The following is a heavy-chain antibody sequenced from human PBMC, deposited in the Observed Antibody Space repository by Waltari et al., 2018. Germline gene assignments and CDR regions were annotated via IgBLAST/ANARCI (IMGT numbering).Heavy chain of an antibody. CDR3: SSSLSEDIVPTTGVFFDY. V-gene: IGHV3-7*01. D-gene: IGHD5-12*01. Sequence: EMQLVESGGDWVQPGGPLRPDCVASGRPCLHEGMGWVRQAPGKGREWVANMKQDGIWKLYVDSVKGRFTISRDNAMNSLYLQMNGRGVEDTAVYYCSSSLSEDIVPTTGVFFDYWVHGILVTVSS. CDR2: MKQDGIWK. J-gene: IGHJ4*01. CDR1: GRPCLHEG.